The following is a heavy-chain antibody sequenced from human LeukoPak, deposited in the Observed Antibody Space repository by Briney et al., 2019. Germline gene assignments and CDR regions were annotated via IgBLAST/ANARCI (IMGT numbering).Heavy chain of an antibody. D-gene: IGHD2-21*02. CDR1: GFTFSSYS. J-gene: IGHJ4*02. Sequence: PGGSLRLSCAASGFTFSSYSMNWVRQAPGKGLEWVSYISSSSSTIYYADSVKGRFTISRDNAKNSLYLQMNSLRAEDTAVYYCARAVVVTADHFDYWGQGTLVTVSS. CDR2: ISSSSSTI. V-gene: IGHV3-48*04. CDR3: ARAVVVTADHFDY.